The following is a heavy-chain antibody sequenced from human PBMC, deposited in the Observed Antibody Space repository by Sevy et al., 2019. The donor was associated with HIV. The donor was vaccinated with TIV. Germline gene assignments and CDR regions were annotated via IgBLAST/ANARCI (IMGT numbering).Heavy chain of an antibody. CDR1: GFTFSTYA. J-gene: IGHJ6*02. Sequence: GGSLRLSCAASGFTFSTYAMHWVRQAPGKGLEWVAVVSYDGSNEHYADSVKGRFIISRDKSKNTLYLQMNSLRGEDTAVYYCAKDARGCSGGNCCGATHYYGMDVWGQGTTVTVSS. D-gene: IGHD2-15*01. CDR3: AKDARGCSGGNCCGATHYYGMDV. V-gene: IGHV3-30*18. CDR2: VSYDGSNE.